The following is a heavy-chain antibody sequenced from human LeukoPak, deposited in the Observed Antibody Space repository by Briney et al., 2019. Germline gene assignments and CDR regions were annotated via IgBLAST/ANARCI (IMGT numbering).Heavy chain of an antibody. J-gene: IGHJ6*02. Sequence: GGSLRLSCAASGFTSSNYAMTWVRQAPGKGLEWVSTISGSGDSTYYADSVKGRFTISRDNSKNTLYLQMNSLRAEDTAVYYCATDVWFGESYYYYGMDVWGQGTTVTVSS. CDR3: ATDVWFGESYYYYGMDV. V-gene: IGHV3-23*01. D-gene: IGHD3-10*01. CDR2: ISGSGDST. CDR1: GFTSSNYA.